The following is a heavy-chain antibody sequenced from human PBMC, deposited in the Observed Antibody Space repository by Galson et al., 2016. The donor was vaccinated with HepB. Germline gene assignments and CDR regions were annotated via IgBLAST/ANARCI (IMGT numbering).Heavy chain of an antibody. CDR3: ARSDYGSGLYYFDY. CDR2: IYWDDDK. J-gene: IGHJ4*02. CDR1: GFSLSTSAVG. D-gene: IGHD3-10*01. V-gene: IGHV2-5*02. Sequence: PALVKPTQTLTLTRTLSGFSLSTSAVGVGWIRQPPEKALEWLALIYWDDDKRYSPSLKSRLTITKDTSKNQVVLTMTNMDPVDTATYYCARSDYGSGLYYFDYWGQGTLVTVSS.